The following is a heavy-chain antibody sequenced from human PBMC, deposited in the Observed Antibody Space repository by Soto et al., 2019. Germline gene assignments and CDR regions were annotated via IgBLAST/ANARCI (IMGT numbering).Heavy chain of an antibody. J-gene: IGHJ3*02. CDR2: TIPVFNTA. D-gene: IGHD3-10*01. V-gene: IGHV1-69*06. Sequence: QVQLEQSGAEVKTPGSSVKVSCKASGGTLRDHGVAWLRQAPGQVLEWMGGTIPVFNTAKYAQKLQGRVTVTADKVTNIAYMELSSLRSEDTAFYFCARGVYGSGNYYTGPSSFDIWGPGKRVIVSS. CDR1: GGTLRDHG. CDR3: ARGVYGSGNYYTGPSSFDI.